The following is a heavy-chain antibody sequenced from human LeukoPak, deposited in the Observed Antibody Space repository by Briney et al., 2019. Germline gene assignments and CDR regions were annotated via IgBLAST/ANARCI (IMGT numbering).Heavy chain of an antibody. D-gene: IGHD6-13*01. CDR3: ARAGYSNSCFDY. CDR2: IKEDGSEK. V-gene: IGHV3-7*04. J-gene: IGHJ4*02. Sequence: GGSLRLSCAASGFTFSRYWMSWVRQAPGRGLEWVANIKEDGSEKDYVDSVKGRFTISRDGAKNSLHLQMNSLRAEDTAVYYCARAGYSNSCFDYWGQGTLVTVSS. CDR1: GFTFSRYW.